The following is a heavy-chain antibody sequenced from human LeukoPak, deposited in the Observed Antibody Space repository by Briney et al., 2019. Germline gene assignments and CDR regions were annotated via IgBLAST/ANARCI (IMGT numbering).Heavy chain of an antibody. Sequence: ASVKVSCKASGYTFTSYYMHWVRQAPGQGLEWMGIINPSGGSTSYAQKFQGRDTMTRDTSTSTVYMELSSLRSEDTAVYYCARDVNRGYCSGGSCYPPPGYFQHWGQGTLVTVSS. CDR3: ARDVNRGYCSGGSCYPPPGYFQH. CDR1: GYTFTSYY. D-gene: IGHD2-15*01. V-gene: IGHV1-46*01. J-gene: IGHJ1*01. CDR2: INPSGGST.